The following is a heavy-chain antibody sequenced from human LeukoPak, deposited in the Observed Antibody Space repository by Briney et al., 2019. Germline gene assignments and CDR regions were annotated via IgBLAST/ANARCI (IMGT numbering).Heavy chain of an antibody. Sequence: PSETLSLTCTVSGGSISSYYWSWIRQPPGKGLEWIGYIYYSGSTNYNPSLKSRVTISVDTSKNQFSLKLSSVTAADTAVYYCARGDHNWNRRKGFDYWGQGTLVTVSS. V-gene: IGHV4-59*01. CDR2: IYYSGST. D-gene: IGHD1-20*01. CDR1: GGSISSYY. J-gene: IGHJ4*02. CDR3: ARGDHNWNRRKGFDY.